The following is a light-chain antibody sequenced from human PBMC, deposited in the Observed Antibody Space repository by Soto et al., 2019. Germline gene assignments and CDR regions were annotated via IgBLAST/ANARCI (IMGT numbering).Light chain of an antibody. J-gene: IGKJ1*01. CDR1: QSISSW. Sequence: GDRVTVTCRASQSISSWLAWYQQKPGKAPKLLIYDASSLESGVPSRFSGSGSGTEFTLTISSLQPDDCATYYCQQYNTFWTFGPGTKVDIK. V-gene: IGKV1-5*01. CDR2: DAS. CDR3: QQYNTFWT.